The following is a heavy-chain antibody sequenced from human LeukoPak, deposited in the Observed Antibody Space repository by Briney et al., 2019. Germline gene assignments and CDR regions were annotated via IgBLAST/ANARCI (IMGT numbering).Heavy chain of an antibody. CDR2: IYYSGST. CDR1: GGSISSSSYY. D-gene: IGHD5-18*01. V-gene: IGHV4-39*02. Sequence: PSETLSLTCTVSGGSISSSSYYWGWIRQPPGKGLEWIGSIYYSGSTYYNPSLKSRVTISVDTSKNQFSLKLSSVTAADTAVYYCATDTAMVSSGMSDAFDIWGQGTMVTVSS. CDR3: ATDTAMVSSGMSDAFDI. J-gene: IGHJ3*02.